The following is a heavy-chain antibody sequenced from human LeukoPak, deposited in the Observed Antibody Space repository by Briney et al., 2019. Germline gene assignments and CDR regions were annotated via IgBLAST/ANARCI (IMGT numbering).Heavy chain of an antibody. CDR1: GFTFSSYS. CDR2: ISSSSSYI. J-gene: IGHJ4*02. Sequence: PGGSLRLSCAASGFTFSSYSMNWVRQAPGKGLEWVSSISSSSSYIYYADSVKGRFTISRDNAKNSLYLQMNSLRAADTAVYYCARDLGGTFDYWGQGTLVTVSS. CDR3: ARDLGGTFDY. D-gene: IGHD1-1*01. V-gene: IGHV3-21*01.